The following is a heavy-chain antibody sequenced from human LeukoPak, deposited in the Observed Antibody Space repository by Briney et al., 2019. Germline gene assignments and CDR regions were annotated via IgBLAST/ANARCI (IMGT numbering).Heavy chain of an antibody. Sequence: PGGSLRLSCVASGFTFSDYYMSWIRQAPGKGLEWISYITNSGSTTFYADSVKGRFTISRDNSKNTLYLQMNSLRAEDTAVYYCASFTYDYVWGSYRFWGQGTLVTVSS. CDR1: GFTFSDYY. V-gene: IGHV3-11*01. D-gene: IGHD3-16*02. CDR2: ITNSGSTT. CDR3: ASFTYDYVWGSYRF. J-gene: IGHJ4*02.